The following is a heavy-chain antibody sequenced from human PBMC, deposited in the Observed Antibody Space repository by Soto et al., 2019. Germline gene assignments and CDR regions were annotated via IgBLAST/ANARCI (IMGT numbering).Heavy chain of an antibody. CDR1: GGTFSSYA. Sequence: SVKVSCKASGGTFSSYAISWVRQAPGQGLEWMGGIIPIFGTANYAQKFQGRVTITADESTSTAYMELSSLRSEDTAVYYCARGKRDGYNYPYYYYGMDVWGQGTTVTAAS. CDR2: IIPIFGTA. CDR3: ARGKRDGYNYPYYYYGMDV. D-gene: IGHD5-12*01. V-gene: IGHV1-69*13. J-gene: IGHJ6*02.